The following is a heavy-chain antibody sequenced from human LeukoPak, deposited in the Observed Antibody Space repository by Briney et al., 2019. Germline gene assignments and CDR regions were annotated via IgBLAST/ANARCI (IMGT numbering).Heavy chain of an antibody. CDR2: MDYSGST. V-gene: IGHV4-59*01. J-gene: IGHJ5*02. CDR3: ARAPIPYDRSRTDYRFDP. D-gene: IGHD3-16*01. Sequence: SETLSLTRSVSGGAISGYYWTWIVQPPGHGLESIGDMDYSGSTNYNPSLKSRVTISLATSKSQFSLKLTSVTAADTAVYYCARAPIPYDRSRTDYRFDPWGQGTLVTVSS. CDR1: GGAISGYY.